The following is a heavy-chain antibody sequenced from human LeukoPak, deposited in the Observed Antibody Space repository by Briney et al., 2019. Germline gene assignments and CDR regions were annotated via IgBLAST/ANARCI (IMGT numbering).Heavy chain of an antibody. D-gene: IGHD6-13*01. Sequence: SGGSLRLSCGASGFTFNDYSMNWVRQAPGKGLEWVSSISSSSSYIYYADSVKGRFTISRDNAKNSLYLQMNSLRAEDTAVYYCARGGQQQLVTYFDYWGQGTLVTVSS. CDR2: ISSSSSYI. CDR1: GFTFNDYS. CDR3: ARGGQQQLVTYFDY. V-gene: IGHV3-21*01. J-gene: IGHJ4*02.